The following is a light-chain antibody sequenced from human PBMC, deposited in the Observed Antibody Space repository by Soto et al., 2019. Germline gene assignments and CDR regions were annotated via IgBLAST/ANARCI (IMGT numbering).Light chain of an antibody. J-gene: IGKJ1*01. V-gene: IGKV3-15*01. Sequence: EIVLTQSPATLSVSPGERVTLSCRASQSVDINLAWYQQKPGQAPRLLIYGASTRATDMPGRFSGRGSGTEFTLTISSLQFEDVAVYYCQQYNNWPPWTFGQGTKVDIK. CDR2: GAS. CDR1: QSVDIN. CDR3: QQYNNWPPWT.